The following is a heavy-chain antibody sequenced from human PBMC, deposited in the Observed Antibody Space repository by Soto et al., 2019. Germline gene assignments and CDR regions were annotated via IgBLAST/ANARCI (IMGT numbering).Heavy chain of an antibody. CDR2: ISYDGSNK. D-gene: IGHD3-3*01. J-gene: IGHJ6*02. CDR3: AKDPGYDFWSGRTYYYYYYGMDV. CDR1: GFTFSSYG. V-gene: IGHV3-30*18. Sequence: SLRLSCAASGFTFSSYGMHWVRQAPGKGLEWVAVISYDGSNKYYADSVKGRFTISRDNSKNTLYLQMNSLRAEDTAVYYCAKDPGYDFWSGRTYYYYYYGMDVWGQGTTVTVSS.